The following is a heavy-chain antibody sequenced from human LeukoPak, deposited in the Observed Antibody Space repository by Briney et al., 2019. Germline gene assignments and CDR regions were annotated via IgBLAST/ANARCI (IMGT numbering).Heavy chain of an antibody. V-gene: IGHV3-30*18. CDR1: GFTFSSYV. Sequence: GGSLRLSCAASGFTFSSYVMHWVRQAPGKGLEWVAVISYDGSNKYYADSVKGRFTISRDNSKNTLYLQMNSLRAEDTAVYYCAKMYYDFWGGYPDYWGQGTLVTVSS. CDR2: ISYDGSNK. J-gene: IGHJ4*02. CDR3: AKMYYDFWGGYPDY. D-gene: IGHD3-3*01.